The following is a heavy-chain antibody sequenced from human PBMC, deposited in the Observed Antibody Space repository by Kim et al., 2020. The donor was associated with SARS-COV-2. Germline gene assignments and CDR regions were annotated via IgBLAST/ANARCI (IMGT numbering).Heavy chain of an antibody. CDR3: ARIYYGDFYVDV. Sequence: TYYDPSLKSRVTIVVDTSRNQFSLSLSSVTAADTAVYYCARIYYGDFYVDVWGKGIAVTVS. CDR2: T. V-gene: IGHV4-39*01. D-gene: IGHD3-16*01. J-gene: IGHJ6*03.